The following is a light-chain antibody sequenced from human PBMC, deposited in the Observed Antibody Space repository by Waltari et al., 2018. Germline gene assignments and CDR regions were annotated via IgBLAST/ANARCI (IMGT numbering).Light chain of an antibody. J-gene: IGKJ4*01. CDR1: QCINNW. V-gene: IGKV1-12*01. Sequence: DIQMTQSPSSVSASVGDRVTITCRASQCINNWLAWYQQKPGKAPKLLIYSASTLQSGVPSRFSGSGSGTEFTLTIGSLRPEDFATYYCQQSNGFPLTFGGGTRVEI. CDR2: SAS. CDR3: QQSNGFPLT.